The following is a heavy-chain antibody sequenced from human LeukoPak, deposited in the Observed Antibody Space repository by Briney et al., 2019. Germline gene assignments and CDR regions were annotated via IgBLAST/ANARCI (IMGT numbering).Heavy chain of an antibody. Sequence: SETLSLTCTVSGGSISSYYWSLIRQPAGKGLEWIGRIYTSGSTNYNPSLKSRVTMSVDTSKNQFSLKLSSVTAADTAVYYCAREVVPAALYYYYMDVWGKGTTVTVSS. CDR1: GGSISSYY. V-gene: IGHV4-4*07. D-gene: IGHD2-2*01. CDR3: AREVVPAALYYYYMDV. CDR2: IYTSGST. J-gene: IGHJ6*03.